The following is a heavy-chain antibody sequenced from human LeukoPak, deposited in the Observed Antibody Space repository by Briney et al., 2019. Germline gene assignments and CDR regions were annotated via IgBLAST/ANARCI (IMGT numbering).Heavy chain of an antibody. Sequence: GFLKPLLVTLGIRFRKIGKERVRQAPRKGLEWISHISSTSGDVYYADSVKGRFTISRDNAKNSLYLQMSSLRVEDTAIYYCAQKGGTDHWGQGTLVTVSS. J-gene: IGHJ4*02. CDR1: IRFRKIG. V-gene: IGHV3-48*01. CDR3: AQKGGTDH. CDR2: ISSTSGDV. D-gene: IGHD2-15*01.